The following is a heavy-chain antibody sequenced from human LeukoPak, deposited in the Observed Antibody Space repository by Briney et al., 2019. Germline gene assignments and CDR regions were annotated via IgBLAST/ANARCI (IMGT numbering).Heavy chain of an antibody. V-gene: IGHV3-21*01. D-gene: IGHD5-18*01. CDR2: ISSSSSYI. CDR3: ARVLDGYSYGFDY. Sequence: PGGSLRLSCAASGFTFSSYSMNWVRQAPGKGLEWVSSISSSSSYIYYADSVKGRFTISRDNAKNSLYLQVNSLRAEDTAVYYCARVLDGYSYGFDYWGQGTLVTVSS. CDR1: GFTFSSYS. J-gene: IGHJ4*02.